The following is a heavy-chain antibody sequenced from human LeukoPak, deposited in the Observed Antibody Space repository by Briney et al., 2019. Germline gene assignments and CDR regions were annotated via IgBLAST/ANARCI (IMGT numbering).Heavy chain of an antibody. CDR1: GGSISSDY. V-gene: IGHV4-59*01. D-gene: IGHD2-8*01. Sequence: SETLSLTCTVSGGSISSDYWSWIRQPPGKGLEWIGYIYHSGSTNYNPSLKSRVTISVHTSKNQFSLKLSSVTAADTAVYYCAREYCTNGVCYHFDYWGQGTLVTVSS. J-gene: IGHJ4*02. CDR3: AREYCTNGVCYHFDY. CDR2: IYHSGST.